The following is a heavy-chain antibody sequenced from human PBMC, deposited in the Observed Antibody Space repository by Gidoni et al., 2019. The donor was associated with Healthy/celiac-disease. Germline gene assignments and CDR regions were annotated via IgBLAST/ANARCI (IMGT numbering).Heavy chain of an antibody. J-gene: IGHJ4*01. Sequence: EVQLVQSGAEVKKPGESLRISCTASGYSFTSYWISWVRQLPGKGLEWLGRIDPSASYTNYSPSFQGHVTISADKSISTAYLQWSSLKASDTAMYYCAIALLVGTPPVDYWGHGTLVTVSS. D-gene: IGHD1-26*01. CDR1: GYSFTSYW. V-gene: IGHV5-10-1*01. CDR3: AIALLVGTPPVDY. CDR2: IDPSASYT.